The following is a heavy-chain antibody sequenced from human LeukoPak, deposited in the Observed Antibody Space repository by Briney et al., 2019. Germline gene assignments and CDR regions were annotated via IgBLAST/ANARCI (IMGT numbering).Heavy chain of an antibody. D-gene: IGHD2-2*01. V-gene: IGHV4-38-2*02. CDR1: GYSISSGYH. Sequence: SETLSLTCTVSGYSISSGYHWGWIRQPPGKGLEWIGSIYHSGSTYYNPSLKSRVTISVDTSKNQFSLKLRSVTAADTAVYYCAKGYCRGNSCYDDRGAFDYWGQGTLVTVSS. J-gene: IGHJ4*02. CDR3: AKGYCRGNSCYDDRGAFDY. CDR2: IYHSGST.